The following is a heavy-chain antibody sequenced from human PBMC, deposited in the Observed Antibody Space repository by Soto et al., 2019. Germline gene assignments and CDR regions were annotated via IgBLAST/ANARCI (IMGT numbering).Heavy chain of an antibody. CDR1: GFTYGSYR. J-gene: IGHJ6*02. V-gene: IGHV3-30*18. CDR2: ISYDGSNK. CDR3: AKDPLDYYYGMDV. Sequence: RSLSNAAHGFTYGSYRVPLVRPSPGKGLEWVAVISYDGSNKYYADSVKGRFTISRDNSKNTLYLQMNSLRAEDTAVYYCAKDPLDYYYGMDVWGQGTTVTGSS.